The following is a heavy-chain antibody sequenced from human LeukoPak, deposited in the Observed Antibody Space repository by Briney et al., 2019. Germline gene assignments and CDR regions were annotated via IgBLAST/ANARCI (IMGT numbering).Heavy chain of an antibody. Sequence: PSETLSLTCTVSGGSISSYYWNWIPHPPAKGLEWIEYIYYSGSTNYNPFLKSRVIISVDTSKNQFSLKLNSVTAADTAVYYCARDNLRRGQPVNYYFDYWGQGTLVTVSS. CDR2: IYYSGST. CDR3: ARDNLRRGQPVNYYFDY. V-gene: IGHV4-59*01. J-gene: IGHJ4*02. CDR1: GGSISSYY. D-gene: IGHD1-14*01.